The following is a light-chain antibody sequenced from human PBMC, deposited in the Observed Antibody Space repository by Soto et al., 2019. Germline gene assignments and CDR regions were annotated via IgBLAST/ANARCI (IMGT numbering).Light chain of an antibody. CDR2: HAS. Sequence: IQLTQSPTTLPASVGDRVTLTCRASESISNWLAWYQQRPGTAPKLLIYHASILETAVPSRFSGNGSGTEFTLTISSLQPGDFATCYCQQYRTYSFGQGSRVEIK. CDR3: QQYRTYS. CDR1: ESISNW. V-gene: IGKV1-5*01. J-gene: IGKJ1*01.